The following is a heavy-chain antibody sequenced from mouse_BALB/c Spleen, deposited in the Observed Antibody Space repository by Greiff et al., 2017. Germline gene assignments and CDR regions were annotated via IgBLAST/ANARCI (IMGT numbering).Heavy chain of an antibody. CDR3: ARNPPGPLYAMDY. CDR2: ISTYYGDA. V-gene: IGHV1S137*01. CDR1: GYTFTDYA. Sequence: QVQLKQSGAELVRPGVSVKISCKGSGYTFTDYAMHWVKQSHAKSLEWIGVISTYYGDASYNQKFKGKATMTVDKSSSTAYMELARLTSEDSAIYYCARNPPGPLYAMDYWGQGTSVTVSS. J-gene: IGHJ4*01. D-gene: IGHD3-1*01.